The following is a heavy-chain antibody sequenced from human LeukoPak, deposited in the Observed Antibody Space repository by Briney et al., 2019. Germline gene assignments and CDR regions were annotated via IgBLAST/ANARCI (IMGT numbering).Heavy chain of an antibody. V-gene: IGHV4-39*07. CDR1: GGSISSSSYY. Sequence: PSETLSLTCTVSGGSISSSSYYWGWIRQPPGKGLEWIGSIYYSGSTYYNPSLKSRVTISVDTSKNQFSLKLSSVTAADTAVYYCARVIAAAGRFDYYYMDVWGKGTTVTVSS. D-gene: IGHD6-13*01. J-gene: IGHJ6*03. CDR3: ARVIAAAGRFDYYYMDV. CDR2: IYYSGST.